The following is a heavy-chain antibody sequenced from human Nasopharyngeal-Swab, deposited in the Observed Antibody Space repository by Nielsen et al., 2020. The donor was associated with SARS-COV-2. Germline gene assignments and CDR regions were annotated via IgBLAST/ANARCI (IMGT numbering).Heavy chain of an antibody. CDR2: VTPEDGEP. Sequence: VKVSCKVSGYTLTVLPIHWVRQAPGKGLEWMGTVTPEDGEPIYAQNFQGRVTMTEDTSTYTAYLELSSLRSEDTAVYYCASEGSGVFGVVIYAFDIWGPGTLVTVSS. CDR1: GYTLTVLP. D-gene: IGHD3-3*01. CDR3: ASEGSGVFGVVIYAFDI. J-gene: IGHJ3*02. V-gene: IGHV1-24*01.